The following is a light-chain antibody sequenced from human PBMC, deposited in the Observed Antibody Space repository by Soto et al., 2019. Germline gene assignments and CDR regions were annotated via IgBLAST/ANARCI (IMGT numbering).Light chain of an antibody. CDR3: CSYTSTGTYV. CDR2: DAS. Sequence: QSALTQPASVSGSPGQSITISCTGTSSDVGGYDYVSWYQQHPGKAPKLMISDASKRPSGVSNRFSGSKSGNTASLTISGLQAEDEADYYCCSYTSTGTYVFATGTKVTVL. J-gene: IGLJ1*01. V-gene: IGLV2-14*03. CDR1: SSDVGGYDY.